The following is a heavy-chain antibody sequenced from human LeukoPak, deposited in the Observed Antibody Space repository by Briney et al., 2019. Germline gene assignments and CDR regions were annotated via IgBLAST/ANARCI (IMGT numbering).Heavy chain of an antibody. Sequence: PGGSLRLSCATSGFNFNNCGMHWVRQAPGKGLEWVAVIYYDGSNRFYADSVRGRFTISRDNSKKTVYLEMSSLRAEDTAMYYCARDRSNYVDYWGQGTLVTVSS. V-gene: IGHV3-33*01. CDR3: ARDRSNYVDY. CDR1: GFNFNNCG. CDR2: IYYDGSNR. J-gene: IGHJ4*02.